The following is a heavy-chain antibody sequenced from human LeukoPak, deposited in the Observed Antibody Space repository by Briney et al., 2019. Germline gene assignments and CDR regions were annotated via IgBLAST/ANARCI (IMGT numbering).Heavy chain of an antibody. CDR1: GYTFTSYG. D-gene: IGHD3-10*01. CDR2: ISAYNGNT. CDR3: ARDDYGSGSPGGGTDY. V-gene: IGHV1-18*01. J-gene: IGHJ4*02. Sequence: ASVKVSCKASGYTFTSYGISWVRQAPGQGPEWMGWISAYNGNTNYAQKLQGRVTMTTDTSTSTAYMELRSLRSDDTAVYYCARDDYGSGSPGGGTDYWGQGTLVTVSS.